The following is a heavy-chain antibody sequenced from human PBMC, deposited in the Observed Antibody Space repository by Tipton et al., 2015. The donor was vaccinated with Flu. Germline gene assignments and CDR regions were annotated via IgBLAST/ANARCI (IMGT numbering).Heavy chain of an antibody. CDR3: ARMRARDCTLGVCYLWYFDV. D-gene: IGHD2-21*02. Sequence: LRLSCTLSSASVSSAGYYWTWVRQPPGKGLEYIGQISYSGDSNHNPSPKSRVTISVDTAKNEFSLKLTSVTAADTAVYYCARMRARDCTLGVCYLWYFDVWGRGTLVTVSS. CDR1: SASVSSAGYY. V-gene: IGHV4-61*08. CDR2: ISYSGDS. J-gene: IGHJ2*01.